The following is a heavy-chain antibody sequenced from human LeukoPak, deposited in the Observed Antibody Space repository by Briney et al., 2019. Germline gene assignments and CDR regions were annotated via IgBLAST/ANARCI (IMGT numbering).Heavy chain of an antibody. CDR1: GGTFSSYA. D-gene: IGHD2/OR15-2a*01. V-gene: IGHV1-69*05. CDR2: IIPIFGIA. J-gene: IGHJ4*02. CDR3: ARGPSEYYYFDY. Sequence: SVKVSCKASGGTFSSYAISWVRQAPGQGLEWMGGIIPIFGIANYAQKFQGRVTITTDESTSTAYMELSSLRSEDTAVYYCARGPSEYYYFDYWGQGTLVTVSS.